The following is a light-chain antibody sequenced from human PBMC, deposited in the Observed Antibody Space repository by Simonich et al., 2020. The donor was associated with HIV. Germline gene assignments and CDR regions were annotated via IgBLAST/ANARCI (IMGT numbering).Light chain of an antibody. CDR2: FSS. CDR3: QQYNNWPSPFT. J-gene: IGKJ3*01. CDR1: QSVATN. Sequence: EILITQSPATLSLSPGEMATLSCRVSQSVATNLAWYQQKPGQPPRLLISFSSTRATGIPARFSGSGFATEFTLTISSTQSEDFAVYYCQQYNNWPSPFTFGPGTKVDIK. V-gene: IGKV3-15*01.